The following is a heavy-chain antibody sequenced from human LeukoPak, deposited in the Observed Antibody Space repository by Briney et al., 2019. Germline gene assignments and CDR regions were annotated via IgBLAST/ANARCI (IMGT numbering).Heavy chain of an antibody. J-gene: IGHJ6*03. CDR3: ARVEYSSSSPNYYYYYYMDV. Sequence: GASVKVSCKASGGTFSSYAISWVRQAPGQGLEWMGGIIPIFGTANYAQKFQGRVTITTDESTSTAYMELSSLRSEDTAVYYCARVEYSSSSPNYYYYYYMDVWGKGTTVTVSS. V-gene: IGHV1-69*05. D-gene: IGHD6-6*01. CDR2: IIPIFGTA. CDR1: GGTFSSYA.